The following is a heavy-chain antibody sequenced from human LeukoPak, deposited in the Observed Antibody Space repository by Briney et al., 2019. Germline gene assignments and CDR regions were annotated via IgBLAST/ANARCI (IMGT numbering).Heavy chain of an antibody. CDR1: GFTFGRSA. CDR3: VKGRMSEDGLDF. D-gene: IGHD5-24*01. V-gene: IGHV3-23*01. CDR2: ISSSGNT. J-gene: IGHJ4*02. Sequence: PGGSLRPSCEASGFTFGRSAMTWVRQTPGKGLEWFSSISSSGNTYYADSVKGRFTISRDNSKNLANLQMNSLRAEDTAIYYWVKGRMSEDGLDFWGQGSLVPVSS.